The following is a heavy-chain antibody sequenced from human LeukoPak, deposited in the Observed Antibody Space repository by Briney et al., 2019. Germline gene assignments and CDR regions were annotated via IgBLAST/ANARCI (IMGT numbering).Heavy chain of an antibody. D-gene: IGHD6-19*01. CDR3: TRDPPRIAVAAKGNY. Sequence: ASVKVSCKASGSTFTSYAMHSVRQAPAQRLEWMGWINAGNGNTKYSPKFQGRVTITRDTSTSTANIDLSSLRSEDPAVYYCTRDPPRIAVAAKGNYWGQGTLVTVSS. V-gene: IGHV1-3*01. CDR1: GSTFTSYA. CDR2: INAGNGNT. J-gene: IGHJ4*02.